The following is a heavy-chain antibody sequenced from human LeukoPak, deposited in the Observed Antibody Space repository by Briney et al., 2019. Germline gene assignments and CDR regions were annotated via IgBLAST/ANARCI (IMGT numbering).Heavy chain of an antibody. J-gene: IGHJ6*02. CDR2: ISGSGGST. D-gene: IGHD6-13*01. V-gene: IGHV3-23*01. CDR1: GFTFGDYA. Sequence: PGGSLRLSCTASGFTFGDYAMSWVRQAPGKGLEWVSAISGSGGSTYYADSVKGRFTISRDNSKNTLYLQMNSLRAEDTAVYYCAKDQQLVRGIYYYGMDVWGQGTTVTVSS. CDR3: AKDQQLVRGIYYYGMDV.